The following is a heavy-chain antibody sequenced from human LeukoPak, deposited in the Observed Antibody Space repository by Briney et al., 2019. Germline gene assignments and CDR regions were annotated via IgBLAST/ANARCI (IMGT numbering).Heavy chain of an antibody. J-gene: IGHJ4*02. V-gene: IGHV4-39*01. CDR2: IYYSGST. Sequence: PSETLSLTCTASGGSISSSSYYWGWIRQPPGKGLEWIGSIYYSGSTYYNPSLKSRVTISVDTSKNQFSLKLSSVTAADTAVYYCARLYNWNDNYWGQGTLVTVSS. CDR1: GGSISSSSYY. D-gene: IGHD1-1*01. CDR3: ARLYNWNDNY.